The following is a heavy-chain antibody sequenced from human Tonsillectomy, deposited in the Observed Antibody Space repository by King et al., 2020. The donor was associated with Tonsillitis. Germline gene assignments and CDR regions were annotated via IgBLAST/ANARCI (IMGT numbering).Heavy chain of an antibody. V-gene: IGHV3-11*01. D-gene: IGHD3-22*01. J-gene: IGHJ6*02. CDR1: AFTFSDYY. Sequence: VQLVESGGGLVKPGGSLRLSCAASAFTFSDYYMSWIRQAPGKGLEWVSYISSSSSTIYYADSVKGRFTISRDNAKNSLYLQMNSLRAEDTAVYYCARGYYYASSGYYSPAGGYYYGMDVWGQGTTVTVSS. CDR2: ISSSSSTI. CDR3: ARGYYYASSGYYSPAGGYYYGMDV.